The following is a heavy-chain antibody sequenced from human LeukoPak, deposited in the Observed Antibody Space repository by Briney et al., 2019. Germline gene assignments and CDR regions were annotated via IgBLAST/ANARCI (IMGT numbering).Heavy chain of an antibody. CDR2: IYPGDSDT. Sequence: GEPLQISFQGSGYGFTSYWIGWVRPMPRKGLEWMGIIYPGDSDTRYSPSFQGQVTISADKSISTAYLQWSSLKASDTAMYYCARHLTGTTDWGQGTLVTVSS. J-gene: IGHJ4*02. CDR3: ARHLTGTTD. CDR1: GYGFTSYW. D-gene: IGHD1-20*01. V-gene: IGHV5-51*01.